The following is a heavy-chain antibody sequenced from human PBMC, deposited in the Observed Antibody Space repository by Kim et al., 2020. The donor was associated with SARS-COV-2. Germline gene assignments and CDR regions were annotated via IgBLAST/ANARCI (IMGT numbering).Heavy chain of an antibody. J-gene: IGHJ4*02. Sequence: GGSLRLSCAASEFTFSSYALSWVRQAPGKGLEWVSFITGSGTRTYNADSVKGRFTTSRDNSKNTPYLQMNSLRAEDTALYYCAKDSSTSGWDFDYWGQG. CDR2: ITGSGTRT. CDR1: EFTFSSYA. V-gene: IGHV3-23*01. D-gene: IGHD6-19*01. CDR3: AKDSSTSGWDFDY.